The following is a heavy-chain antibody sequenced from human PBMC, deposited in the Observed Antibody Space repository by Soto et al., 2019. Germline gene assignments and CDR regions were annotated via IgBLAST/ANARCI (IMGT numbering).Heavy chain of an antibody. CDR2: MNPNSANT. V-gene: IGHV1-8*01. CDR3: AREGDFGSGSYGFDY. J-gene: IGHJ4*02. D-gene: IGHD3-10*01. CDR1: GYTFTSYD. Sequence: QVQLVQSGAEVKKPGASVKVSCKASGYTFTSYDINWVRQAPGQGLEWMGWMNPNSANTGYAQKFQGRVTMTRNTSISTAYMELSSLRSEDTGVYYCAREGDFGSGSYGFDYWGQGTLVTVSS.